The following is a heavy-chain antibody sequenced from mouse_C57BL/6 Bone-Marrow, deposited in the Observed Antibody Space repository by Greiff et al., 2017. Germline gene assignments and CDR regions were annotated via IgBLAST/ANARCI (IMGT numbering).Heavy chain of an antibody. J-gene: IGHJ4*01. CDR2: ISSGGSSI. D-gene: IGHD1-1*01. CDR1: GFTFSGYG. V-gene: IGHV5-17*01. CDR3: ARGGSGIAAEAMDY. Sequence: EVQVVESGGGLVKPGGSLKLSCAASGFTFSGYGMYWVRQAPEKGLEWVAYISSGGSSIYYADKVKGRFTISRDNAKNTLSLQMPSLRSEETAMYYCARGGSGIAAEAMDYWGQGTSVTVSS.